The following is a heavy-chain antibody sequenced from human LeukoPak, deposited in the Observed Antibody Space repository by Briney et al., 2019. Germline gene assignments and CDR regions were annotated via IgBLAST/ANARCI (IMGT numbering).Heavy chain of an antibody. J-gene: IGHJ4*02. V-gene: IGHV3-74*01. CDR3: VRDSRSADY. Sequence: GGSLRLSCAASGFTFSTYCMHWVRQAPGKGPMWVSRICPDGTVTNYADSVKARFIISRDNARNTVYLQMNSLRVEDTAVYYCVRDSRSADYWGQGTLVTVSS. CDR2: ICPDGTVT. CDR1: GFTFSTYC.